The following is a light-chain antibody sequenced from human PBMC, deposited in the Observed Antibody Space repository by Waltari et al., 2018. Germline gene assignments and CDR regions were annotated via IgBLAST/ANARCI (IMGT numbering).Light chain of an antibody. V-gene: IGKV3-20*01. Sequence: IVLTQSPGTLSLSPGERATLSCRASQSVSRTLAWYQQKPGQAPRLLIYGASTRAAGIPDRFSGSGSGTDFSLTISGLEPEDFAVYYCQHYVRLPVTFGQGTKVEIK. CDR2: GAS. CDR3: QHYVRLPVT. CDR1: QSVSRT. J-gene: IGKJ1*01.